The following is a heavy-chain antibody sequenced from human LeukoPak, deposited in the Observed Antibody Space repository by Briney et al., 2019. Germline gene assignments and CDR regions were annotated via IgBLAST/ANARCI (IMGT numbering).Heavy chain of an antibody. V-gene: IGHV3-23*01. Sequence: GGSLRLSCAASGFTFSSYAMTWVRQAPGKGLEWVSAIGGSDGNTYYADSVKGRFTISRDNSKNTLYLQMNSLRAEDTAVYYCAKDWWTFDCYGMDVWGQGTTVTVSS. CDR1: GFTFSSYA. CDR3: AKDWWTFDCYGMDV. D-gene: IGHD2-15*01. CDR2: IGGSDGNT. J-gene: IGHJ6*02.